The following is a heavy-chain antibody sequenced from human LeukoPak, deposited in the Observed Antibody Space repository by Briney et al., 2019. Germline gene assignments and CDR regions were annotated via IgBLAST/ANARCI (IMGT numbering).Heavy chain of an antibody. V-gene: IGHV3-21*01. Sequence: PGGSLRLSCAASGFTFSSYSMNWVRQAPGKGLEWVSSISSSSSYIYYADSVKGRFTISRDNAKNSLYLQMNSPRAEDTAVYYCARERGGPNGDVDYWGQGTLVTVSS. CDR1: GFTFSSYS. CDR2: ISSSSSYI. D-gene: IGHD4-17*01. CDR3: ARERGGPNGDVDY. J-gene: IGHJ4*02.